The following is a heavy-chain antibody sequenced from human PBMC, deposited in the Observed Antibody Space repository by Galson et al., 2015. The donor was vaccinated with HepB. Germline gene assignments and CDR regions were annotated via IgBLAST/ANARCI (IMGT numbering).Heavy chain of an antibody. D-gene: IGHD3-22*01. CDR2: IIPILGIA. V-gene: IGHV1-69*02. J-gene: IGHJ4*02. CDR1: GGTFSSYT. CDR3: ARVGGGTHYYDSSGYVY. Sequence: SCKASGGTFSSYTISWVRQAPGQGLEWMGRIIPILGIANYAQKFQGRVTITADKSTSTAYMELSSLRSEDTAVYYCARVGGGTHYYDSSGYVYWGQGTLVTVSS.